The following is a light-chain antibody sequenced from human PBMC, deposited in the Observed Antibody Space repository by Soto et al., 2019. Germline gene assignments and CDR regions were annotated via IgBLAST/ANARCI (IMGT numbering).Light chain of an antibody. CDR2: KAS. J-gene: IGKJ1*01. V-gene: IGKV1-5*03. Sequence: DIQITQSPSTLSGSVGDRVTITCRASQTISSWLAWYQQKPGKAPKLLIYKASTLKSGVPSSISGSGSGTEFTITISSLQHDDFATYYCKHYNSYLEALGQGTKGDIK. CDR1: QTISSW. CDR3: KHYNSYLEA.